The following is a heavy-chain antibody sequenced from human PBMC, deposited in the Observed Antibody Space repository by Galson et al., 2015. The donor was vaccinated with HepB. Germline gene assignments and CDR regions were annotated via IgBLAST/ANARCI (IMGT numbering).Heavy chain of an antibody. Sequence: SLRLSCAASGFTFSNAWMNWVRQAPGKGLEWVGRIKSKTDGGTTDYAAPVKGRLTISRDNAKNSLYLQMNSLRAEDTAVYYCARPGKRAIAVAAAFDIWGQGTMVTVSS. CDR3: ARPGKRAIAVAAAFDI. J-gene: IGHJ3*02. CDR1: GFTFSNAW. CDR2: IKSKTDGGTT. V-gene: IGHV3-15*07. D-gene: IGHD6-19*01.